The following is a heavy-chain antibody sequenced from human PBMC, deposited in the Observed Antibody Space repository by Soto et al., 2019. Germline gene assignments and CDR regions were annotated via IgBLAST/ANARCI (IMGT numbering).Heavy chain of an antibody. Sequence: QVQLVESGGGVVQPGRSLRLSCAASGFTFSSYAMHWVRQAPGKGLEWVAVISYDGSNKYYADSVKGRFTISRDNSKNTLYLQMNRLRAEDTAVYYCARDLITARPTVYWGQGTLVTVSS. CDR1: GFTFSSYA. CDR2: ISYDGSNK. D-gene: IGHD6-6*01. J-gene: IGHJ4*02. CDR3: ARDLITARPTVY. V-gene: IGHV3-30-3*01.